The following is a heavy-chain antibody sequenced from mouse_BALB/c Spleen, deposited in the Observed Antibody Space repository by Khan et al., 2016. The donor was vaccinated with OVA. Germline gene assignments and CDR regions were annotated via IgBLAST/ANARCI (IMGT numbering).Heavy chain of an antibody. J-gene: IGHJ4*01. Sequence: QVQLKESGPGLVAPSQSLSITCTVSGFSLTGYGVNWVRQPPGKGLEWLGMIWGDGSTDYNSALKSRLSISKDNSKSQVFLKMHSLQTDDTARYYCAREIYYDYAYYYAMDYWGQGTSVTVSP. CDR2: IWGDGST. V-gene: IGHV2-6-7*01. D-gene: IGHD2-4*01. CDR3: AREIYYDYAYYYAMDY. CDR1: GFSLTGYG.